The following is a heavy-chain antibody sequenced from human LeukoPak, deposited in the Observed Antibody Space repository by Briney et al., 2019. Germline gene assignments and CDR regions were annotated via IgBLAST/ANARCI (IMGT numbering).Heavy chain of an antibody. CDR3: ARAMGYSSGWYEFDY. V-gene: IGHV3-11*01. CDR2: ISSSGSTI. Sequence: GGSLRLSCAASGFTFSDYYMGWIRQAPGKGLEWVSYISSSGSTIYYADSVKGRFTISRDNAKNSLYLQMNSLRAEDTAVYYCARAMGYSSGWYEFDYWGQGTLVTVSS. D-gene: IGHD6-19*01. CDR1: GFTFSDYY. J-gene: IGHJ4*02.